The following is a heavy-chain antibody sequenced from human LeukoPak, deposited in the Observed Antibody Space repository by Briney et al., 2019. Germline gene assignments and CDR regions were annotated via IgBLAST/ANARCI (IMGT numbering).Heavy chain of an antibody. D-gene: IGHD1-26*01. Sequence: GESLQISCQGSGYSFTSYWIGWVRQMPGKGLEWMGIIYPGDSDTRYSPSFQGQVTISADKSISTAYLQWGSLKASDTAMYYCAFTSGSYFTPFDYWGQGTLVTVSS. V-gene: IGHV5-51*01. CDR2: IYPGDSDT. CDR1: GYSFTSYW. J-gene: IGHJ4*02. CDR3: AFTSGSYFTPFDY.